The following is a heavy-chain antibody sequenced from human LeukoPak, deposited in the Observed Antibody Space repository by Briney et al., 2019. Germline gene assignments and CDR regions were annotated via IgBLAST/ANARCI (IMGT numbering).Heavy chain of an antibody. D-gene: IGHD3-22*01. CDR3: ARGWDSSGQIPFFY. V-gene: IGHV1-69*13. Sequence: SVKVSCKASGGTFSSYAISWVRQAPGQGLEWMGGIIPIFGTANYAQKFQGRVTITADESTSTVYMELSSLRCEDTAVYYCARGWDSSGQIPFFYWGQGTLVTVSS. J-gene: IGHJ4*02. CDR2: IIPIFGTA. CDR1: GGTFSSYA.